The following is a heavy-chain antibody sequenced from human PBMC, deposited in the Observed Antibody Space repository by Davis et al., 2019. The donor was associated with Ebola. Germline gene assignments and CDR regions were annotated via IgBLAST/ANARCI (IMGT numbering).Heavy chain of an antibody. V-gene: IGHV4-34*01. CDR1: GGSFSGYY. CDR3: ARGASMDV. CDR2: INHSGST. Sequence: PSETLSLTCAVYGGSFSGYYWSWIRQPPGKGLDWIGEINHSGSTNYNPSLKSRVTISVDTSKNQFSLKLSSVTAADTAVYYCARGASMDVWGQGTTVTVSS. J-gene: IGHJ6*02.